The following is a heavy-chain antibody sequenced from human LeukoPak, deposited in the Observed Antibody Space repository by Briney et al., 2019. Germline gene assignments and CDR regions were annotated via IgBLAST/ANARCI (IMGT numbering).Heavy chain of an antibody. V-gene: IGHV4-59*08. D-gene: IGHD6-19*01. J-gene: IGHJ6*02. Sequence: PSETLSLTCTVSGGSISSYYWSWIRQPPGKGLEWIAYIHYSGSTNYNPSLKSRLTISVDTSKNQFSLKLTSVTAADTAVYYCARHEPYRVPVAGTYYSSPMDGWGQGTTVTVSS. CDR2: IHYSGST. CDR3: ARHEPYRVPVAGTYYSSPMDG. CDR1: GGSISSYY.